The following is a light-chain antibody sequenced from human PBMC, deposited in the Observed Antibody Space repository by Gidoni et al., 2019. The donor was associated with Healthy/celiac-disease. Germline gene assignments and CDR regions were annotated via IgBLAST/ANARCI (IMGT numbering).Light chain of an antibody. CDR1: QSVLYSSNNKNY. J-gene: IGKJ1*01. V-gene: IGKV4-1*01. CDR2: EAT. CDR3: LQHDNFPLT. Sequence: DIVMTQSPDSLAASLGERATINCKSSQSVLYSSNNKNYLAWYQQKPGEAAIFIIQEATTLVPGIPPRFSGSGYGTDFTLTINNIEAEDAAYYFCLQHDNFPLTFXQXTKVEIK.